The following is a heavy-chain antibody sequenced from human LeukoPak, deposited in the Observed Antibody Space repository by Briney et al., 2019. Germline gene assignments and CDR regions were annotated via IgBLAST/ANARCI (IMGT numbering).Heavy chain of an antibody. J-gene: IGHJ4*02. CDR1: GFAFISYW. CDR2: IKQDGSEK. CDR3: ARATYFYASGSTDY. D-gene: IGHD3-10*01. Sequence: QSGGSLRLSCAASGFAFISYWMSWVRQAPGKGLEWVANIKQDGSEKYYVGSVKGRFTISRDNAKNSLYLQMNSLRAEDTAVYYCARATYFYASGSTDYWGQGTLVTVSS. V-gene: IGHV3-7*01.